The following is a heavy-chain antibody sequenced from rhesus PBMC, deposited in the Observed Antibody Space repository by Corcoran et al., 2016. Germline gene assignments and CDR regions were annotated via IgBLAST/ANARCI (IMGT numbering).Heavy chain of an antibody. CDR1: GYSISYGYG. J-gene: IGHJ6*01. Sequence: QVQLQELGPGLVKPSETLSLTCGVSGYSISYGYGWRWNRQAPGKGLEWVGSPGGRCGGTNYNPSLKSRVTISKDTTKNQYSLNLTSVTAAGTAVYYCARVTGYTRGWDGAYGLDSWGQGVVVIVSS. D-gene: IGHD6-31*01. CDR3: ARVTGYTRGWDGAYGLDS. CDR2: PGGRCGGT. V-gene: IGHV4-127*01.